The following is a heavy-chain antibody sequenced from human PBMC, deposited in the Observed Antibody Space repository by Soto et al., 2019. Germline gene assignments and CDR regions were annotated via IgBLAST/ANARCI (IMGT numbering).Heavy chain of an antibody. Sequence: EVQLVESGGGLVKPGGSLRLSCAASRFTFSTYSMNWVRQAPGKGLEWVSSISSSSSYIYYADSVKGRFTISRDNAKNSLYLQMNSLRAEDTAVYYCASPEYYYDTSGWYYWGQGTLVTVSS. D-gene: IGHD3-22*01. V-gene: IGHV3-21*01. CDR3: ASPEYYYDTSGWYY. CDR1: RFTFSTYS. CDR2: ISSSSSYI. J-gene: IGHJ4*02.